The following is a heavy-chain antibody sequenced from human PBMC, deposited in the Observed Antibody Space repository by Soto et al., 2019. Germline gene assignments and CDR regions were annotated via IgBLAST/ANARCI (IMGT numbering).Heavy chain of an antibody. Sequence: QVQLQESGPGLVKPSQTLSLTCTVSGDSITSGDHSWSWVRQAPGKGLEWIGYIFYTGSTYSSPSLKNRVSISVDTSNNRFSLNLNSVTAADTAVYFCARGSGSLVRGILKPWGQGTLVTVSS. J-gene: IGHJ5*02. V-gene: IGHV4-30-4*01. CDR1: GDSITSGDHS. CDR3: ARGSGSLVRGILKP. CDR2: IFYTGST. D-gene: IGHD3-10*01.